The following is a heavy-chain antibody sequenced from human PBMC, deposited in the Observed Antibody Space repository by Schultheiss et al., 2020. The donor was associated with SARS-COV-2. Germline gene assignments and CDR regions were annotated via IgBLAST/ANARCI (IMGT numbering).Heavy chain of an antibody. CDR2: IYHSGST. J-gene: IGHJ6*02. CDR1: GGSISSYY. Sequence: SETLSLTCTVSGGSISSYYWSWIRQPPGKGLEWIGSIYHSGSTYYNPSLKSRVTISVDKSKNQFSLKLSSVTAADTAVYYCARESTELGGMYVWGQGTTVTVSS. CDR3: ARESTELGGMYV. V-gene: IGHV4-59*01. D-gene: IGHD3-10*01.